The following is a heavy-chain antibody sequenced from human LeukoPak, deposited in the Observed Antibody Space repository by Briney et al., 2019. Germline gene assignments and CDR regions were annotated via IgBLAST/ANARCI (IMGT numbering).Heavy chain of an antibody. V-gene: IGHV4-4*07. CDR1: GGSFINYY. D-gene: IGHD2-15*01. J-gene: IGHJ4*02. Sequence: SETLSLTCIVSGGSFINYYWSWIRQPAGKGLEWIGRMYSGGDTIYNPSLMSRVTMSVDASKNHFSLKLSSVTAADTAVYYCARQGVTVVIGYFDYWGQGTLVTVSS. CDR2: MYSGGDT. CDR3: ARQGVTVVIGYFDY.